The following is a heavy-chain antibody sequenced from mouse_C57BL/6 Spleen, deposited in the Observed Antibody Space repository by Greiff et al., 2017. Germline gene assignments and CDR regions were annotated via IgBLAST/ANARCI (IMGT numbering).Heavy chain of an antibody. CDR3: ARYTTVMDY. D-gene: IGHD1-1*01. J-gene: IGHJ4*01. Sequence: EVQVVESGPELVKPGDSVKISCKASGYSFTGYFMNWVMQSHGKSLEWIGRINPYNGDTFYNQKFKGKATLTVDKSSSTAHMELRSLTSEDSAVYYCARYTTVMDYWGQGTSVTVSS. CDR1: GYSFTGYF. CDR2: INPYNGDT. V-gene: IGHV1-20*01.